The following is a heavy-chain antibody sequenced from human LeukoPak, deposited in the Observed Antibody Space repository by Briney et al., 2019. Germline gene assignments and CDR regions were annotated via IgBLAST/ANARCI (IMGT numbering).Heavy chain of an antibody. J-gene: IGHJ4*02. CDR3: VTKTSSAWFFDY. D-gene: IGHD6-25*01. V-gene: IGHV4-59*01. CDR2: IYDSGST. CDR1: GGSISSYY. Sequence: SETLSLTCTVSGGSISSYYWNWIRQPPGKGLEWIGYIYDSGSTTYNPSLKSPVTISVDTSKNQFSLKLSSVTAADTAVYYCVTKTSSAWFFDYWGQGTLVTVSS.